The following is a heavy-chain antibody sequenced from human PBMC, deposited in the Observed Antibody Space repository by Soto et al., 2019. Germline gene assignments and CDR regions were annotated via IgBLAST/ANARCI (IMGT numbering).Heavy chain of an antibody. V-gene: IGHV4-31*03. Sequence: QVQLQESGPGLVKPSQTLSLTCTVSGASISSGGYYWDWIRQHPGKGLEWIGYIYYSGSTYYNPSLNSRVAISVDTSKNQFSLKLSSVTAADTAVYYCAREPSPWGQGTLVTVSS. CDR3: AREPSP. J-gene: IGHJ5*02. CDR1: GASISSGGYY. CDR2: IYYSGST.